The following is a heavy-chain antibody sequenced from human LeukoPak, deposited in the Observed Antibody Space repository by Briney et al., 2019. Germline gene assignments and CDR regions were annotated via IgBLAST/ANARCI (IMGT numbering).Heavy chain of an antibody. CDR3: ARQKISKELDY. V-gene: IGHV5-51*01. CDR1: GYSFTSYW. J-gene: IGHJ4*02. Sequence: GASLKISCKGYGYSFTSYWIGWVRQLPGKGLEWMGIIHPGHSDTRYSPSFQGQVTVSADTSLNTAYLQWGSLKASDTAMYYCARQKISKELDYWGQGTLVTVSS. D-gene: IGHD2-2*01. CDR2: IHPGHSDT.